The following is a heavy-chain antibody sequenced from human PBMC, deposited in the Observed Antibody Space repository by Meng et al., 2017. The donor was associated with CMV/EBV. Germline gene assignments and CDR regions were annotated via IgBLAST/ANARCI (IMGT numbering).Heavy chain of an antibody. CDR3: AREIPQAWAS. J-gene: IGHJ5*02. CDR1: GFSVSSNY. V-gene: IGHV3-66*01. CDR2: IYGSGNT. Sequence: EVQLVESGGGLVQPGGSLRLSFTASGFSVSSNYMSWVRQAPGKGLEWISIIYGSGNTYYGDSVKGRFTISRDNFRNTLYLQMNSLRAEDTAVYYCAREIPQAWASWGQGTLVTVSS. D-gene: IGHD2-21*01.